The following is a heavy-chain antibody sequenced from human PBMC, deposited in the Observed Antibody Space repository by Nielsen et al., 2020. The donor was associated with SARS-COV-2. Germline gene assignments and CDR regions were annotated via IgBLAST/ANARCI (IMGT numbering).Heavy chain of an antibody. J-gene: IGHJ1*01. Sequence: VRQMPGKGLEWIGEIYHSGSTNYNPSLKSRVTISVDTSKNQFSLKLSSVTAADTAVYYCARGRSYYYDSSGYYGTGLGYFQHWGQGTLVTVSS. V-gene: IGHV4-4*02. CDR3: ARGRSYYYDSSGYYGTGLGYFQH. CDR2: IYHSGST. D-gene: IGHD3-22*01.